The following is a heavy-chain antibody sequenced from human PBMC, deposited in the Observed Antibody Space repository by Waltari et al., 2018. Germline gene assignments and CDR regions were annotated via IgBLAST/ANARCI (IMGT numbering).Heavy chain of an antibody. Sequence: QVQLVQSGAEVKKPGASVKVPCRVSGYSLTEYALHWGRQAAGKGLEWLGGFEPEYGEAVYAQEFQGRVTMTEDTAKDTAYMELSSLTYEDTAVYYCTRDRVGYCSGGTCYSRWFDPWGQGTLVTVSS. D-gene: IGHD2-15*01. CDR3: TRDRVGYCSGGTCYSRWFDP. CDR2: FEPEYGEA. V-gene: IGHV1-24*01. J-gene: IGHJ5*02. CDR1: GYSLTEYA.